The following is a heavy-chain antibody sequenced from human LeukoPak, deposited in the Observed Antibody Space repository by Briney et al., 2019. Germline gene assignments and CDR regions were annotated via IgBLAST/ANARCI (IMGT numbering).Heavy chain of an antibody. D-gene: IGHD3-9*01. CDR1: GFTLSNAC. J-gene: IGHJ4*02. CDR3: ARAERAPDYDILTGYWDY. Sequence: GGSLRLSCAASGFTLSNACMNWVRQAPGKGLEWVSAISGSGGSTYYADSVKGRFTISRDNAKNSLYLQMNSLRAEDTAVYYCARAERAPDYDILTGYWDYWGQGTLVTVSS. CDR2: ISGSGGST. V-gene: IGHV3-21*01.